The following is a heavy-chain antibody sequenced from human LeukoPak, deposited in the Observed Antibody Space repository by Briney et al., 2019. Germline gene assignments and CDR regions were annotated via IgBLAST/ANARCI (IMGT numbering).Heavy chain of an antibody. CDR3: ARGYDSSGYYFDY. J-gene: IGHJ4*02. Sequence: SETLSLTCAVYGGSFSGYYWSWIRQPPGKGLEWIGYIYYSGSTYYNPSLKSRVTISVDTSKNQFSLKLNSVTATDTAVYYCARGYDSSGYYFDYWGQGTLVTVSS. CDR2: IYYSGST. V-gene: IGHV4-34*09. CDR1: GGSFSGYY. D-gene: IGHD3-22*01.